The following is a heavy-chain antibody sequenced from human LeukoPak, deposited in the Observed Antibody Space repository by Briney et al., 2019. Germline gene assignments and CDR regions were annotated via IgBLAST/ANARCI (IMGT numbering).Heavy chain of an antibody. D-gene: IGHD6-6*01. V-gene: IGHV5-51*01. Sequence: GEALKISCKGSWYSFTRYWIGWVRQMPGKGLEWMGIIYPGDSDTRYSPSFQGQVTISADKSVSTAYLQWSSLKASDTAMYYCARRLRSRSPLYYYGMDVWGQGTTVTVSS. J-gene: IGHJ6*02. CDR3: ARRLRSRSPLYYYGMDV. CDR2: IYPGDSDT. CDR1: WYSFTRYW.